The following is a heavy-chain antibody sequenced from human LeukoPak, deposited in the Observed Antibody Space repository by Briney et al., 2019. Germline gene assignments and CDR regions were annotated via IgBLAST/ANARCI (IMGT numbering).Heavy chain of an antibody. D-gene: IGHD2-15*01. Sequence: ASVKVSCKASGYTFTGCHMHWVRQAPGQGLEWMGWINPNSGGTNYAQKFHGRVSMTRDTSITTAYLELSGLRSDDTAVYYCARRYCSDNACYHNDYWGQGTLVTVSS. CDR2: INPNSGGT. J-gene: IGHJ4*02. CDR1: GYTFTGCH. CDR3: ARRYCSDNACYHNDY. V-gene: IGHV1-2*02.